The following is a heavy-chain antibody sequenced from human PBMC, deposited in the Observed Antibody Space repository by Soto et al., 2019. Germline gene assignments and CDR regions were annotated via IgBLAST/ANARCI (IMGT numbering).Heavy chain of an antibody. CDR2: IYWNDDK. V-gene: IGHV2-5*01. CDR1: GFSLRSSEVG. D-gene: IGHD3-10*01. Sequence: QITLKESGPTLVKPTQTLTLTCTFSGFSLRSSEVGVGWIRQPPGKALEWLALIYWNDDKPYNPSLKRRLTITKDTSKNQVVLTMTNMDPVDTATYYCAHRRVPATMASFDHWGQGILVTVSS. CDR3: AHRRVPATMASFDH. J-gene: IGHJ4*02.